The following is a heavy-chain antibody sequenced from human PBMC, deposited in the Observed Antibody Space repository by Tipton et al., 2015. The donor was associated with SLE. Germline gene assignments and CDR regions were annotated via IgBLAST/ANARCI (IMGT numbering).Heavy chain of an antibody. CDR3: ASAAGRDGYSSSWAPFDY. V-gene: IGHV4-38-2*02. CDR2: IYQRGSTYYTRGST. J-gene: IGHJ4*02. CDR1: GYSISSGFY. D-gene: IGHD6-13*01. Sequence: TLSLTCTVSGYSISSGFYWAWIRQPPGKGLEWIGFIYQRGSTYYTRGSTYYNPSLKSRVTISVDTSKNQFSLKLSSVTAADTAVYYCASAAGRDGYSSSWAPFDYWGQGTLVAVSS.